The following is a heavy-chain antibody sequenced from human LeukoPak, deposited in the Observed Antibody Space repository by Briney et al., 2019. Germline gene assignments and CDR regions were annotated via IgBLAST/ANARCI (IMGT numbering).Heavy chain of an antibody. CDR3: ARDSQPLWFGELAAFDI. CDR2: IGWNSDNT. CDR1: GFTFDDYA. V-gene: IGHV3-9*01. D-gene: IGHD3-10*01. J-gene: IGHJ3*02. Sequence: PPGGSLRLSCAASGFTFDDYAMNWVRQAPGKGLEWVSSIGWNSDNTGYADSVKGRFTISRDNAKNSLYLQMNSLRAEDTAVYYCARDSQPLWFGELAAFDIWGQGTMVTVSS.